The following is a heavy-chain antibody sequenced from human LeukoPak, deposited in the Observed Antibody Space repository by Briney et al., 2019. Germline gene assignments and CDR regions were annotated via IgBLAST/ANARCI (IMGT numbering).Heavy chain of an antibody. V-gene: IGHV5-51*01. CDR3: ARRRDYGSSYGVDV. J-gene: IGHJ6*02. CDR2: IYPGDSNT. CDR1: GYTFINYW. D-gene: IGHD4-17*01. Sequence: GESLKISCKGSGYTFINYWIGWVRQVPGKGLEWMGIIYPGDSNTRYSPSIQGQVTISVDKSINTAYLQWGSLKASDTAMYYCARRRDYGSSYGVDVWGQGTTVIVSS.